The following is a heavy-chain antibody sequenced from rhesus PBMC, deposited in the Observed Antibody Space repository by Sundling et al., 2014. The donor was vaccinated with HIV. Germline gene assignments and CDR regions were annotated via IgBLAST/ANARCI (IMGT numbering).Heavy chain of an antibody. CDR2: INFGGHSP. D-gene: IGHD6-25*01. V-gene: IGHV3-103*01. CDR3: ARDLRGAAVGPFDF. CDR1: GFEFDAYA. J-gene: IGHJ3*01. Sequence: EVQLVESGGGLVQPGGSLRLSCAASGFEFDAYAMSWVRLAPGKGLEWVSGINFGGHSPYYADSVKGRFTISRDNSKNTLSLQMTSLRVDDTAVYYCARDLRGAAVGPFDFWGQGVRVTVSS.